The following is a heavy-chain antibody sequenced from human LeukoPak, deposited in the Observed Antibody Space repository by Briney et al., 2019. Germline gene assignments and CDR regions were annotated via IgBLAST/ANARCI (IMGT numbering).Heavy chain of an antibody. CDR3: ATTSIAASQH. Sequence: PSQTLSLTCTVSGGSISSGGYYWSWIRQPPGKGLEWIGYIYHSGSTYYNPSLKSRVTISVDKSKNQFSLKLSSVTAADTAVYYCATTSIAASQHWARGTLATVPS. J-gene: IGHJ1*01. D-gene: IGHD6-6*01. V-gene: IGHV4-30-2*01. CDR1: GGSISSGGYY. CDR2: IYHSGST.